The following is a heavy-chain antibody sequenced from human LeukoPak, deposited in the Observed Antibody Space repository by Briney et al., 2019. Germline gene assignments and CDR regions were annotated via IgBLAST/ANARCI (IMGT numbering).Heavy chain of an antibody. CDR2: ISAYNGNT. J-gene: IGHJ6*02. V-gene: IGHV1-18*01. CDR1: GYTFTSYG. Sequence: ASVKVSCKASGYTFTSYGISWVRQAPGQGLEWMGWISAYNGNTNYPQKLQGRVTMTTDTSTSTAYMELRSLRSDDTAVYYCARTPYYYDSSGYYWGDYYYYYGMDVWGQGTTVTVSS. D-gene: IGHD3-22*01. CDR3: ARTPYYYDSSGYYWGDYYYYYGMDV.